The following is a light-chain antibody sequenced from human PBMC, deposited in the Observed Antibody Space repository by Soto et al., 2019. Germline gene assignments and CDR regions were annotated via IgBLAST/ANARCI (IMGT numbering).Light chain of an antibody. CDR2: GAS. CDR1: QSLLHSNGYNY. Sequence: VMTRSPLSLPVTPGEPASISCRSSQSLLHSNGYNYLDWYQQKPGQAPRLLIYGASSRATGIPDRFSGSGSGTDFTLTISRLEPEDFAVYYCQQYGSSRHTFGGGTKVDIK. J-gene: IGKJ4*01. V-gene: IGKV3-20*01. CDR3: QQYGSSRHT.